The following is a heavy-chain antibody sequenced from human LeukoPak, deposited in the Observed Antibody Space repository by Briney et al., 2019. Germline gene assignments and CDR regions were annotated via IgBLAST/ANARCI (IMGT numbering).Heavy chain of an antibody. J-gene: IGHJ5*02. Sequence: SETLSLTCAVYGGSFSGYYWSWIRQPPGKGLEWIGEINHSGSTNYNPSLKSRVTISVDTSKNQFSLKLSSVTAADTAVYYCARGLAGYSSGIFDPLGQGTLVTVSS. CDR3: ARGLAGYSSGIFDP. D-gene: IGHD6-19*01. V-gene: IGHV4-34*01. CDR2: INHSGST. CDR1: GGSFSGYY.